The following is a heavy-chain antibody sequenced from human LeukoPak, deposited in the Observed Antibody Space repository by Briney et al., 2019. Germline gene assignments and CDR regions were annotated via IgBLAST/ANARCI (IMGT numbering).Heavy chain of an antibody. CDR1: GFTFSSYG. CDR2: ISYDGSNK. Sequence: GGSLRLSCAASGFTFSSYGMHWVRQAPGKGLEWVAVISYDGSNKYYADSVKGRFTISRDNSKNTLYLQMNSLRAEDTAVYYSAKDRGYYGSGSYSPYLDYWGQGTLVTVSS. CDR3: AKDRGYYGSGSYSPYLDY. J-gene: IGHJ4*02. V-gene: IGHV3-30*18. D-gene: IGHD3-10*01.